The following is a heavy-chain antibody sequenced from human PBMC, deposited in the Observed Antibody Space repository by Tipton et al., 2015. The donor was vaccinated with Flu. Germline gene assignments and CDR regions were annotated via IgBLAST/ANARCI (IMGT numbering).Heavy chain of an antibody. J-gene: IGHJ4*02. Sequence: TLSLTCTVSGGSMSSFFWTWIGQPAGKELEWIGRMYVSGSTKYNPSLRSRVTMSVDTSKNQFSLKLSSVTAADTAVYYCARGSGSGTDVTFYFWGQGTLVTVSS. CDR2: MYVSGST. CDR1: GGSMSSFF. D-gene: IGHD3-10*01. V-gene: IGHV4-4*07. CDR3: ARGSGSGTDVTFYF.